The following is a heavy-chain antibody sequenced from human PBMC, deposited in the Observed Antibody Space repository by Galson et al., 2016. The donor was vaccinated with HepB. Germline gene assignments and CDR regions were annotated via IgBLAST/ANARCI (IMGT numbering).Heavy chain of an antibody. Sequence: SLRLSCAASEFKFDDYAMHWVRQVPGKGLQWVSGISWDSRNIGYADSVKGRFTISRDNAKNSQYLQMNSLTTEDTALYYCTKAAIAMAPPYYMDVWGKGTTVTVSS. CDR3: TKAAIAMAPPYYMDV. D-gene: IGHD6-19*01. V-gene: IGHV3-9*01. CDR1: EFKFDDYA. J-gene: IGHJ6*03. CDR2: ISWDSRNI.